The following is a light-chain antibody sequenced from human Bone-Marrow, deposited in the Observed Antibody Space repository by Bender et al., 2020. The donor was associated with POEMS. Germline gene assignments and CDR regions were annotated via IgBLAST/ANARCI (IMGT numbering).Light chain of an antibody. CDR2: DDS. Sequence: SYVLTQPPSVSVAPGQTARITCGGNNIGSKSVHWYQQKPGQAPVLVVYDDSDRPSGIPERFSGSKSGSSASLAISGLQSEDEAVYYCAAWDDSLTGHVVFGGGTRLTVL. J-gene: IGLJ2*01. V-gene: IGLV3-21*02. CDR3: AAWDDSLTGHVV. CDR1: NIGSKS.